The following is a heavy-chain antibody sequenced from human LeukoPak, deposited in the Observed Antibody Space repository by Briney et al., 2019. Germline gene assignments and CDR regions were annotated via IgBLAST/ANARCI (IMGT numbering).Heavy chain of an antibody. CDR1: GFSFGNYA. CDR3: MRERRGSSYAEY. Sequence: GGSLRLSCEASGFSFGNYAMSWVRQAPGKGLEWVSAISETGDRTYYADSVKGRFTVSRDNSKNTMSLQMNSLRAEDAAVYYCMRERRGSSYAEYWGQGTLVTVSS. V-gene: IGHV3-23*01. D-gene: IGHD3-16*01. J-gene: IGHJ4*02. CDR2: ISETGDRT.